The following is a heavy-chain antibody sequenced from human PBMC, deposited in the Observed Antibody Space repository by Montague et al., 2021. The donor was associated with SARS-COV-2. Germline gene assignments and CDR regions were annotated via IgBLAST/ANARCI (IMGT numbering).Heavy chain of an antibody. CDR2: IYYNTGNT. CDR3: ARGTGYDYYFDC. D-gene: IGHD5-12*01. V-gene: IGHV4-59*01. CDR1: GDSIGDYY. Sequence: SETLSLTCSVSGDSIGDYYWNWIRQPPGEGLEWIGYIYYNTGNTXYNPSLQSRATISLDTSKNQFSLNLRSVTAADTALYFCARGTGYDYYFDCWGLGTLVTVSS. J-gene: IGHJ4*02.